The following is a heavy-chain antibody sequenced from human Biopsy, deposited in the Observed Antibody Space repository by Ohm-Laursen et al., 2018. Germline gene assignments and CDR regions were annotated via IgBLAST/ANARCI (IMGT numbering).Heavy chain of an antibody. CDR2: VYYSGST. Sequence: TLSLTCTVSGDSISSYYWSWIRQPPGKGLEWVGYVYYSGSTDYNPSLQSRVTISVDTSKNHFSLRLRSVTPADTAIYYCARDRGFYSDRTVPGYFDLWGRGTLVTVSS. J-gene: IGHJ2*01. CDR1: GDSISSYY. CDR3: ARDRGFYSDRTVPGYFDL. D-gene: IGHD3-22*01. V-gene: IGHV4-59*01.